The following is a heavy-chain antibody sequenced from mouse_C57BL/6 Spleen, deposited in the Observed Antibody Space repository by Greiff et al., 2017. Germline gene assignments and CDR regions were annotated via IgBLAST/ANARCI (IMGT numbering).Heavy chain of an antibody. CDR3: ASSIYYGNAYAMDY. CDR1: GYTFTSYW. D-gene: IGHD2-1*01. Sequence: QVQLQQPGAELVRPGSSVKLSCKASGYTFTSYWMHWVKQRPIQGLEWIGNIDPSDSETHYNQKFKDKVTLTVDKSSSTAYMQLSSLTSEDSAVYYCASSIYYGNAYAMDYWGQGTSVTVSS. V-gene: IGHV1-52*01. CDR2: IDPSDSET. J-gene: IGHJ4*01.